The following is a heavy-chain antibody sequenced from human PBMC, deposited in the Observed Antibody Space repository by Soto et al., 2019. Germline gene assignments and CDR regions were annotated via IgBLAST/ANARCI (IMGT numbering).Heavy chain of an antibody. D-gene: IGHD3-10*01. CDR2: TYYRSKWYN. Sequence: SQTLSLTCAISGDRVSSNSAAWNWIRPSSSRGLEWLGRTYYRSKWYNDYAVSVKSRITINPDTSKNQFSLQLNSVTPEDTAVYYCARDMDGSGSPFDYWGQGTLVTVSS. V-gene: IGHV6-1*01. CDR3: ARDMDGSGSPFDY. CDR1: GDRVSSNSAA. J-gene: IGHJ4*02.